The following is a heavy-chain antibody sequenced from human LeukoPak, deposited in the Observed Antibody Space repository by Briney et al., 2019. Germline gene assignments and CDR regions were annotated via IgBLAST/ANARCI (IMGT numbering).Heavy chain of an antibody. CDR1: GFTFSNYW. D-gene: IGHD6-19*01. CDR3: ARGPVSSGWYGNY. Sequence: GGSLRLSCEASGFTFSNYWMSWVRQAPGKGLEWVAIIKQDGSEKYFVGSVMGRFTISRDNAKNSLYLQMNSLTAEDTAVYYCARGPVSSGWYGNYWGQGTLVTVSS. J-gene: IGHJ4*02. CDR2: IKQDGSEK. V-gene: IGHV3-7*04.